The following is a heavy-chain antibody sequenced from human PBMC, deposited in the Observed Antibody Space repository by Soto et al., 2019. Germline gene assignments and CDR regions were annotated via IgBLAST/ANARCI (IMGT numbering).Heavy chain of an antibody. CDR1: GYTFTSYD. V-gene: IGHV1-8*01. Sequence: QVQLVQSGAEVKKPGASVKVSCKASGYTFTSYDINWVRQATGQGPEWMGWMNPNSGDTHYAQTFQGRVTMTRNTSISTAYMELSRLRSEDTAMYYCARWYDGNSGDYWGQGTLVTVSS. CDR3: ARWYDGNSGDY. J-gene: IGHJ4*02. D-gene: IGHD3-10*01. CDR2: MNPNSGDT.